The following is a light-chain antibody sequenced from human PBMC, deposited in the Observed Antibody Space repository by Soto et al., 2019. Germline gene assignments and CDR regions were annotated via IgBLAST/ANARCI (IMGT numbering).Light chain of an antibody. CDR1: QSISSY. V-gene: IGKV3-11*01. CDR2: DAS. Sequence: EIVLTQSPATRSLSPGEGATLSCRASQSISSYLAWYQQKPGQAPRLLIYDASNRATGIPARFSGSGSGSDFTLTISSLEPEDFAVYYCQQRSNWRTFGQGTKV. J-gene: IGKJ1*01. CDR3: QQRSNWRT.